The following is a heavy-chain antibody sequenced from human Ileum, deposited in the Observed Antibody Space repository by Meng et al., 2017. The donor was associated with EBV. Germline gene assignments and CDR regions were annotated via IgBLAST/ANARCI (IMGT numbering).Heavy chain of an antibody. J-gene: IGHJ4*02. CDR1: GYTFSNYG. V-gene: IGHV1-18*01. CDR3: ARAGNGGSYYFTY. D-gene: IGHD1-26*01. Sequence: QLVQSGAEVKKPGDSVKASCKASGYTFSNYGISWLRQAPGQGLEWMGWISAYNGNTNYAQNLQGRVTMTTDTSTGTAYMEVRSLRSDDTAVYYCARAGNGGSYYFTYWGQGTLVTVSS. CDR2: ISAYNGNT.